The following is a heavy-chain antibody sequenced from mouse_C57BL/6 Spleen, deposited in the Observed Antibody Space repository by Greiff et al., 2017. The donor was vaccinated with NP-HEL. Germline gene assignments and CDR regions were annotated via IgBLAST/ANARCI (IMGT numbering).Heavy chain of an antibody. CDR2: IDPENGDT. J-gene: IGHJ4*01. CDR1: GFNIKDDY. CDR3: TTRDYAMDY. V-gene: IGHV14-4*01. Sequence: EVQLQQSGAELVRPGASVKLSCTASGFNIKDDYMHWVKQRPEQGLEWIGWIDPENGDTEYASKLQGKATITADTSSNTAYLQLSSLTSEDTAVYYYTTRDYAMDYWGQGTSVTVSS.